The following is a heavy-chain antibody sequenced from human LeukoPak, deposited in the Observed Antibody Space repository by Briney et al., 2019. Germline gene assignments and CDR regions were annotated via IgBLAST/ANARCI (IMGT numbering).Heavy chain of an antibody. J-gene: IGHJ4*02. CDR1: GFTFSNAW. CDR2: IKSKTDGGTT. V-gene: IGHV3-15*01. CDR3: TEGVVTFDY. D-gene: IGHD4-23*01. Sequence: GGSLRLSCAASGFTFSNAWMSWVRQAPGKGLEWVGHIKSKTDGGTTDYAAPVKGRFTISRDDSKNMLYLQMNSLKTEDTAVYYCTEGVVTFDYWGQGTLVTVSS.